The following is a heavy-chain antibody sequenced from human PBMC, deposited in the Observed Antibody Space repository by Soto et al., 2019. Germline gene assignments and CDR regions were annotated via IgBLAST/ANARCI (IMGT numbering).Heavy chain of an antibody. Sequence: SETLSLTFTVSGGSISSGDYYWSWIRQPPGKGLEWIGYIYYSGSTYYNPSLKSRVTISVDTSKNQFSLKLSSVTAADTAVYYCARAASYSSSSPFDYWGQGTLVTVSS. CDR1: GGSISSGDYY. CDR2: IYYSGST. CDR3: ARAASYSSSSPFDY. J-gene: IGHJ4*02. V-gene: IGHV4-30-4*01. D-gene: IGHD6-6*01.